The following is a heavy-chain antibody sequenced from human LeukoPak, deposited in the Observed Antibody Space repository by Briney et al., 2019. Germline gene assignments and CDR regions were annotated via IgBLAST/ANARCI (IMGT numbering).Heavy chain of an antibody. CDR2: ISSSGSTI. D-gene: IGHD4-17*01. J-gene: IGHJ4*02. V-gene: IGHV3-11*01. CDR1: GFTLSDFY. CDR3: ARETTVTTLDY. Sequence: GFLRLFCAAPGFTLSDFYLSWIRPAPGKGLEWVSYISSSGSTIYYADSVKGRFTISRDNAKNPLYLQMNSLRAEDTAVYYCARETTVTTLDYWGQGTLVTVSS.